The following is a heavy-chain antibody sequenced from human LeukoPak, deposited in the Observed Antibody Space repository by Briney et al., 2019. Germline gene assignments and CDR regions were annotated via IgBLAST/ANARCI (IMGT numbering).Heavy chain of an antibody. D-gene: IGHD1-26*01. CDR2: IIPILDTP. Sequence: ASVKVSCKASGGTFSSYAINWVRQAPGQGLEWMGRIIPILDTPNYAQKFQGRVTITADKFTSTAYMELSSLRSEDTAVYYCARGLGGSGPNYWGQGTLVTVSS. CDR1: GGTFSSYA. V-gene: IGHV1-69*04. J-gene: IGHJ4*02. CDR3: ARGLGGSGPNY.